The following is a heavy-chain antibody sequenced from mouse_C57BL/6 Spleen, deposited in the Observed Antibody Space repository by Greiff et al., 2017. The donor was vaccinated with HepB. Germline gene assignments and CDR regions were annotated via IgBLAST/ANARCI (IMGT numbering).Heavy chain of an antibody. CDR3: ARQHTGTRGFDY. Sequence: EVKLMESGGGLVKPGGSLKLSCAASGFTFSDYGMHWVRQAPEKGLEWVAYISSGSSTIYYADTVKGRFTISRDNAKNTLFLQMTSLRSEDTAMYYCARQHTGTRGFDYWGQGTTLTVSS. D-gene: IGHD4-1*01. J-gene: IGHJ2*01. CDR2: ISSGSSTI. V-gene: IGHV5-17*01. CDR1: GFTFSDYG.